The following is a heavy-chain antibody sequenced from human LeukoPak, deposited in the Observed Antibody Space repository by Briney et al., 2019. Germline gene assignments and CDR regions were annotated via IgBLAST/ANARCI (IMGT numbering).Heavy chain of an antibody. D-gene: IGHD3-22*01. CDR2: IYYSGST. V-gene: IGHV4-30-4*01. Sequence: SQTLSLTCTVSGGSISSGDYYWSWIRQPPGKGLEWIGYIYYSGSTYYNPSLKSRATISVDTSKNQFSLKLSSVTAADTAVYYCASHGGANYYDSSGYYCWGQGTLVTVSS. CDR3: ASHGGANYYDSSGYYC. J-gene: IGHJ4*02. CDR1: GGSISSGDYY.